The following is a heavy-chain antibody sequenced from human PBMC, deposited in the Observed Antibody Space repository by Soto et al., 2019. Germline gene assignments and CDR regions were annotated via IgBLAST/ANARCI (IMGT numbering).Heavy chain of an antibody. V-gene: IGHV3-30*18. CDR2: ASYDGSYK. CDR3: AKERSVVATTPDFDY. CDR1: GFTFSSFG. Sequence: QVQLVESGGGVVQPGRCLRLSCAASGFTFSSFGMHWVRQAPGKGLEWVAVASYDGSYKYYADSVKGRLTISRDNSKNTLYLQMNSLRAEDTAVYYCAKERSVVATTPDFDYWGQGTLVTVSS. D-gene: IGHD5-12*01. J-gene: IGHJ4*02.